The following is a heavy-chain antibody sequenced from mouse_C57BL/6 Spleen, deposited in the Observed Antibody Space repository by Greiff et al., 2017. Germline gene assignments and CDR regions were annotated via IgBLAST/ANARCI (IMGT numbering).Heavy chain of an antibody. CDR3: ARSGYLLGDY. Sequence: EVQLQQSGPELVKPGASVKISCKASGYSFTGYYMNWVKQSPEKSLEWIGEINPSTGGTTYNQKFKAKATLTVDKSSSTAYMQLKSLTSEDSAVYYCARSGYLLGDYWGQGTTLTVSS. CDR1: GYSFTGYY. D-gene: IGHD2-1*01. V-gene: IGHV1-42*01. CDR2: INPSTGGT. J-gene: IGHJ2*01.